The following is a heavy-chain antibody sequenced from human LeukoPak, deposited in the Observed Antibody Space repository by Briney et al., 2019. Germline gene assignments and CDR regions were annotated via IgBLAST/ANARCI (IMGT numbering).Heavy chain of an antibody. D-gene: IGHD3-22*01. V-gene: IGHV4-34*01. CDR2: INHSGST. J-gene: IGHJ4*02. Sequence: SETLSLTCAVYGGSFSGYYWSWIRQPPGKGLEWIGEINHSGSTNYNPSLKSRVTISVDTSKNQFSLKLSSVTAADTAVYYCARERIVVVISAEFDYWGQGTLVTVSS. CDR3: ARERIVVVISAEFDY. CDR1: GGSFSGYY.